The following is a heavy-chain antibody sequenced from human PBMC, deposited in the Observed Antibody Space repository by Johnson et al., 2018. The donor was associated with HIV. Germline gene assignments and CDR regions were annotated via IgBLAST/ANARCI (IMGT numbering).Heavy chain of an antibody. J-gene: IGHJ3*02. CDR1: GFTFSNAW. V-gene: IGHV3-15*01. D-gene: IGHD3-10*01. CDR2: IKSKTDGGTK. CDR3: ALEAVRSTDAFDI. Sequence: VQLVESGGGLVKPGGSLRLSCAASGFTFSNAWMSWVRQAPGKGLEWVGRIKSKTDGGTKDYAAPVKGRFTISRDNAKNSLYLQTNSLRAEDTAVYYCALEAVRSTDAFDIWGQGTMVIVSS.